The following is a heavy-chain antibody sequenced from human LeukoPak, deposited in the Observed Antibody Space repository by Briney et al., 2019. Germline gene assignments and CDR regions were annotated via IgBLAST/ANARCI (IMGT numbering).Heavy chain of an antibody. CDR3: ATRLRGGPEYGMDV. Sequence: SETLSLTCTVSGGSIRSSYYYWGWIRQPPGKGLEWIGSIYYSGSTYYNPSLKSRVTISVDTSKNQFSLKVSSVTAADTAVYYCATRLRGGPEYGMDVWGQGTTVTVSS. J-gene: IGHJ6*02. CDR2: IYYSGST. V-gene: IGHV4-39*01. D-gene: IGHD1-14*01. CDR1: GGSIRSSYYY.